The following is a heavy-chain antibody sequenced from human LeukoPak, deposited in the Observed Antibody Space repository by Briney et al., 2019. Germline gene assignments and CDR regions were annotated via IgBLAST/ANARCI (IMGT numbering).Heavy chain of an antibody. CDR1: GFTSISYW. CDR2: ISGSGGST. V-gene: IGHV3-23*01. D-gene: IGHD3-10*02. Sequence: GGSLRLSCEASGFTSISYWMSWVRQAPGKGLEWVSAISGSGGSTYYADSVKGRFTISRDNSKNTLYLQMNSLRAEDTAVYYCAELGITMIGGVWGKGTTVTISS. CDR3: AELGITMIGGV. J-gene: IGHJ6*04.